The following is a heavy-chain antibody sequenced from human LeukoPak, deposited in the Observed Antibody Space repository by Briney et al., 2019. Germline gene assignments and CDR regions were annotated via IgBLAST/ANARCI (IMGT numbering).Heavy chain of an antibody. CDR3: ARGWTRVTPRVFDH. Sequence: VASVKVSCKASGYTFTSYGINGVRQATAQGLEWMGWMNPNSGNTGYAQKFQGRDTMTRNTSISTAYMELSSLRSEDTAVYYCARGWTRVTPRVFDHWRQGTLVSVPS. D-gene: IGHD4-23*01. CDR1: GYTFTSYG. J-gene: IGHJ4*02. V-gene: IGHV1-8*01. CDR2: MNPNSGNT.